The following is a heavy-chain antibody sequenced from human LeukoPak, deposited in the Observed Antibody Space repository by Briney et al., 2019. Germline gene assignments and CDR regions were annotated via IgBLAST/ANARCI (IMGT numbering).Heavy chain of an antibody. D-gene: IGHD1-26*01. CDR2: IYYSGST. CDR3: ARIMFSWREVDC. Sequence: SETLSLTCTVSGGSISSYYWSWIRQPPGKGLEWIGHIYYSGSTYYNPSLKSRGIISVETSKNQFSLKLSSVTAADTAVYYCARIMFSWREVDCLGQGTLVTVSS. CDR1: GGSISSYY. J-gene: IGHJ4*01. V-gene: IGHV4-59*06.